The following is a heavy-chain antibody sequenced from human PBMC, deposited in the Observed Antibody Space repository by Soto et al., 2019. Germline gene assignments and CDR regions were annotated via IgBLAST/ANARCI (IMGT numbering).Heavy chain of an antibody. Sequence: QVQLVESGGGVVQPGRSLRLSCAASGFIFSSYGRHWVRQAPGKGLEWVAVISYEGSHTYYADSVKGRVTITSDKSKNTLYLPMNLLRPESRAAYYCAQGVSCSGGSCSWSAAFDYRGQGTVLSVPS. CDR3: AQGVSCSGGSCSWSAAFDY. CDR2: ISYEGSHT. V-gene: IGHV3-30*03. CDR1: GFIFSSYG. J-gene: IGHJ4*02. D-gene: IGHD2-15*01.